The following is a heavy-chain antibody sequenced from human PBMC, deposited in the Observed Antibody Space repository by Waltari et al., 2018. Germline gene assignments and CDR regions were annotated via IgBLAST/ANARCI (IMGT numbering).Heavy chain of an antibody. V-gene: IGHV4-4*07. CDR2: IYTHGST. J-gene: IGHJ6*02. CDR1: EFIFSPSE. Sequence: VQLVESGGGLVQPGGSLRLSCVGTEFIFSPSEMNWIRQPAGKGLEWIGRIYTHGSTNYNPSLSSRLTLSVDTSKRQFSLKLSSVTAADTAVYYCARDRTVPEEYGMDVWGQGTTVTVSS. CDR3: ARDRTVPEEYGMDV. D-gene: IGHD2-2*01.